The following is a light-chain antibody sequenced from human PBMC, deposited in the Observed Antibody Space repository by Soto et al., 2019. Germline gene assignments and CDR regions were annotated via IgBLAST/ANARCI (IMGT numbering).Light chain of an antibody. CDR2: DVS. Sequence: QSARTEPASVCGAPGQSITISCTGTSSDVGGYNYVSWYQQHPGKAPKLMIYDVSNRPSGVSNRFSGSKSGNTASLTISGLQAEDEADYYCSSYTSSSTYNYVFGTGTKVPS. J-gene: IGLJ1*01. CDR1: SSDVGGYNY. V-gene: IGLV2-14*01. CDR3: SSYTSSSTYNYV.